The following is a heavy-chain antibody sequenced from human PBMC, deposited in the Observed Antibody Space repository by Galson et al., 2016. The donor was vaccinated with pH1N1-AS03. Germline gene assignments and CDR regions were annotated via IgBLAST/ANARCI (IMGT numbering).Heavy chain of an antibody. D-gene: IGHD6-19*01. Sequence: SLRLSCAASGFSFSTYWMYWVRQAPGKGLVWLARINGDATTTNYADSVRGRFTISRDNAKNTLHLQMNSLRVEDTANYFCAKEVGSSGWFDACDPWGQGTVVTVSS. J-gene: IGHJ3*01. V-gene: IGHV3-74*01. CDR3: AKEVGSSGWFDACDP. CDR1: GFSFSTYW. CDR2: INGDATTT.